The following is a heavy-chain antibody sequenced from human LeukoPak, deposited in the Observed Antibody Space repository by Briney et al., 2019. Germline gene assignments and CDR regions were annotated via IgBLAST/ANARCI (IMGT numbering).Heavy chain of an antibody. D-gene: IGHD3-3*01. Sequence: SETLSLTCTDSGGSISSSSYYWGWIRQPPGKGLEWIGSIYYSGSTYYNPSLKSRVTISVDTSKNQFSLKLSSVTAADTAVYYCARGPLRDFWSGYSSYYFDYWGQGTLVTVSS. V-gene: IGHV4-39*07. J-gene: IGHJ4*02. CDR1: GGSISSSSYY. CDR2: IYYSGST. CDR3: ARGPLRDFWSGYSSYYFDY.